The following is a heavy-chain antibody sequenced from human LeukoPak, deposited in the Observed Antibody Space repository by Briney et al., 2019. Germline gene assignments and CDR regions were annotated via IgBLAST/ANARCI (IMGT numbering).Heavy chain of an antibody. V-gene: IGHV3-30*01. CDR2: ISYDGSNK. D-gene: IGHD1-20*01. Sequence: GGSLRLSCAASGFTFSSYAMHWVRQAPGKGLEWVAVISYDGSNKYYADSVKGRFTISRDNSKNTLYLQMNSLRAEDTAVYYCARDGNWNYVDYGGQGTLVTVSS. CDR3: ARDGNWNYVDY. CDR1: GFTFSSYA. J-gene: IGHJ4*02.